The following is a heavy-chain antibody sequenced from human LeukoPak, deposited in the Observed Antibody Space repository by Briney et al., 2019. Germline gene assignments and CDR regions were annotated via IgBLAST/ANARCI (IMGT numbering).Heavy chain of an antibody. CDR3: ARDISSSNYYFDY. D-gene: IGHD6-6*01. J-gene: IGHJ4*02. CDR2: TFYRSKWYY. Sequence: SQTLSLTCAISGDSVSSSTSAWNWIRQSPSRGLEWLGRTFYRSKWYYDYVVSLKGRITINSDTSKNQFSLQLNSVTPEDTAVYYCARDISSSNYYFDYWGQGTLVTVSS. CDR1: GDSVSSSTSA. V-gene: IGHV6-1*01.